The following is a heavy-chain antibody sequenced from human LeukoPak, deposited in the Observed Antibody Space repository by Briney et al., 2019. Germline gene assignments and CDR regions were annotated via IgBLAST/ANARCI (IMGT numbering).Heavy chain of an antibody. CDR1: GFNFSDYY. CDR2: ISSTSRTI. CDR3: ARTTMSRGVKNYFDP. V-gene: IGHV3-11*01. Sequence: GGSLRLSCAASGFNFSDYYMSWIRQTPGKGLQRLSYISSTSRTIYYADSVKGRFTMSRDNAENSVYLQMNSLRAEDTAVYYCARTTMSRGVKNYFDPWGQGTLVTVSS. D-gene: IGHD3-10*01. J-gene: IGHJ5*02.